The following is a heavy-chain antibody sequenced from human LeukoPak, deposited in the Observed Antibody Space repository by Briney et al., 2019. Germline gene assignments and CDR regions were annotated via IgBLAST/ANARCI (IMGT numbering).Heavy chain of an antibody. CDR3: ARASSPRGADC. D-gene: IGHD2-2*01. J-gene: IGHJ4*02. CDR2: ILYDASNK. Sequence: GGALRLSCAAPGFSFSSSVMHRVRPALGKGRGRVAVILYDASNKYYADSVKGRFTICRDNFKNTLYLQMNSLRAEDTAVYYCARASSPRGADCWGQGTLVTVSS. CDR1: GFSFSSSV. V-gene: IGHV3-30-3*01.